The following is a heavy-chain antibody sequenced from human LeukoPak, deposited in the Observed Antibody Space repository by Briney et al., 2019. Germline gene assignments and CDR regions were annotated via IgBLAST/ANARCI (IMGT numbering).Heavy chain of an antibody. CDR2: ISAYNGNT. CDR3: ARDGANIVVVPAAIRNYYYGMDV. J-gene: IGHJ6*02. Sequence: ASVKVSCKASGYTFTSYGISWVRQAPGQGLVWMGWISAYNGNTNYAQKLQGRVTMTTDTSTSTAYMELRSLRSDDTAVYYCARDGANIVVVPAAIRNYYYGMDVWGQGTTVTVS. CDR1: GYTFTSYG. V-gene: IGHV1-18*01. D-gene: IGHD2-2*02.